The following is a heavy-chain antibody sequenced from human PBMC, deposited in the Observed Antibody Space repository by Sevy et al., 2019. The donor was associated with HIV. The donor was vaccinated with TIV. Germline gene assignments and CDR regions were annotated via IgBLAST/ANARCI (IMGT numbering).Heavy chain of an antibody. Sequence: GGSLRLSCTASGFTFSDYYMSWIRQAPGKGLEWVSDISSSRTYANHADSVKGRFTISRDNAKNSLNLQMNSLRAEDTAVYYCTRNGGAFDNGFDPWGQGTLVTVSS. J-gene: IGHJ5*02. V-gene: IGHV3-11*06. CDR2: ISSSRTYA. CDR3: TRNGGAFDNGFDP. CDR1: GFTFSDYY. D-gene: IGHD2-8*01.